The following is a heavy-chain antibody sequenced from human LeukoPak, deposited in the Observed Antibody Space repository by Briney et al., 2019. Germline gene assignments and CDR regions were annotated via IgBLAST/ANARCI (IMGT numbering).Heavy chain of an antibody. V-gene: IGHV4-59*13. J-gene: IGHJ4*02. CDR2: IYYSAST. CDR3: AREVGYCSGGSCYSYFDY. Sequence: ALESPCLSSALSGVSLTIVNWSCVWDRPRERVWWVWYIYYSASTNYNASLTNRVTISVDTSKNQFSLKLSSVTAADTAVYYCAREVGYCSGGSCYSYFDYWGQGTLVTVSS. D-gene: IGHD2-15*01. CDR1: GVSLTIVN.